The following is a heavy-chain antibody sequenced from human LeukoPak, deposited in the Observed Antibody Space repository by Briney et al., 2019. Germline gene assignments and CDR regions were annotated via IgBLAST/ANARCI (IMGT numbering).Heavy chain of an antibody. CDR2: IWYDGSNK. CDR1: GFTFSSYV. V-gene: IGHV3-33*01. CDR3: ARDGLRSPLDAFDI. Sequence: GGSLRLSCAASGFTFSSYVIHWVRQAPGKGLEWVAVIWYDGSNKYYADSVKGRFTISRDNSKNTMFLQMNSLRADDTAVYYCARDGLRSPLDAFDIWGQGTVVTVSS. J-gene: IGHJ3*02. D-gene: IGHD3-16*01.